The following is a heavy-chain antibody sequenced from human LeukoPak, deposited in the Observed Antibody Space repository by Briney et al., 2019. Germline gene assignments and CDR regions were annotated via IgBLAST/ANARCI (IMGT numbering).Heavy chain of an antibody. CDR3: AKHPIVVVILSWFDP. V-gene: IGHV3-23*01. Sequence: GGSLRLSCAASGFTFSSYAMSWVRQAPGKGQEWVSAISGSGGSTYYADSVKGRFTISRDNSKNTLYLQMNSLRAEDTAVYYCAKHPIVVVILSWFDPWGQGTLVTVSS. CDR2: ISGSGGST. D-gene: IGHD3-22*01. CDR1: GFTFSSYA. J-gene: IGHJ5*02.